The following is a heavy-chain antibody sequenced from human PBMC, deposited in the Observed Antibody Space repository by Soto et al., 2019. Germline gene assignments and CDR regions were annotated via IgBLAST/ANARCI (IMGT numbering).Heavy chain of an antibody. Sequence: QVPLQESGPGLVKPSQILSLTCTVSGDSISRGDYYWSWIRQPPGKGLEWIGYIYYSGSSYYNPSLKSRVTISVDTSKNQFSLRLSSVTAADAAVYYCARRLLYYDYVWGSFRAEGMDVWGQGTTVIVSS. J-gene: IGHJ6*02. CDR3: ARRLLYYDYVWGSFRAEGMDV. CDR1: GDSISRGDYY. CDR2: IYYSGSS. D-gene: IGHD3-16*02. V-gene: IGHV4-30-4*01.